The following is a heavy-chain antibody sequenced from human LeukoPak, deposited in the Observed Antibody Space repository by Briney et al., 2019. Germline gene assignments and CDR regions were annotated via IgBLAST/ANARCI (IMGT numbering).Heavy chain of an antibody. D-gene: IGHD3-22*01. J-gene: IGHJ6*03. CDR2: IDSRGTT. Sequence: PSETLSLTCKVSDDVVSSATHSWGWIRQSPGKELEWIGSIDSRGTTYYNPSLKSRVTISVDTSKNQFSLQLTSLAAADTAVYHCARVKIVVVTTPGGGYTDAWGKGTTVTVSS. CDR1: DDVVSSATHS. CDR3: ARVKIVVVTTPGGGYTDA. V-gene: IGHV4-39*07.